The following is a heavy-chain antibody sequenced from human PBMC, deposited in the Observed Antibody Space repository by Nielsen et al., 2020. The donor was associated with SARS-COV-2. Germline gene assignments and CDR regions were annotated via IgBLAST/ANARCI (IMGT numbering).Heavy chain of an antibody. Sequence: GESLKISCATSGFTFSTYSMNWVRQAPGKGLEWVASISNGGNYIYYADSVKGRFTISRDNAKNSLSLQMNSLRAKDTAVYFCARPSLVPGAHPPDYWGQGTLVTVSS. V-gene: IGHV3-21*01. CDR2: ISNGGNYI. J-gene: IGHJ4*02. D-gene: IGHD2-2*01. CDR1: GFTFSTYS. CDR3: ARPSLVPGAHPPDY.